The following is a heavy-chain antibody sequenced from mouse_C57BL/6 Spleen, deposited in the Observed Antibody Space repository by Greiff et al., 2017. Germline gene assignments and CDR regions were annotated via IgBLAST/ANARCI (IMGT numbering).Heavy chain of an antibody. CDR2: ISSGSSTI. Sequence: EVMLVESGGGLVKPGGSLKLSCAASGFTFSDYGMHWVRQAPEKGLEWVAYISSGSSTIYYADTVKGRFTISRDNAKNTLFLQMTSLRSEDTAMYYCARPYYEYDGGYFDVWGTGTTVTVSS. V-gene: IGHV5-17*01. CDR3: ARPYYEYDGGYFDV. D-gene: IGHD2-4*01. CDR1: GFTFSDYG. J-gene: IGHJ1*03.